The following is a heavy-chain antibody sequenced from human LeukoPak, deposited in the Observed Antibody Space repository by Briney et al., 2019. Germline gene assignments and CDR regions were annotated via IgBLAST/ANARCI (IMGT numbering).Heavy chain of an antibody. Sequence: GGSLRLSCAASGFTFSSYAMSWVRQAPGKGLEWVSAISGSGGSTYYADSVKGRFTISRDNSKNTLYLQMNSLRAEDTAVYYCAKVGAAAGFDCYGMDVWGQGTTVTVSS. CDR1: GFTFSSYA. CDR2: ISGSGGST. D-gene: IGHD6-13*01. V-gene: IGHV3-23*01. J-gene: IGHJ6*02. CDR3: AKVGAAAGFDCYGMDV.